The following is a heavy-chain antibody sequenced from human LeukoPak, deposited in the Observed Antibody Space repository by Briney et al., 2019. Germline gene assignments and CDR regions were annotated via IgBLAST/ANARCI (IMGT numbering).Heavy chain of an antibody. D-gene: IGHD3-16*01. CDR3: ARGITFGGVMG. Sequence: SETLSLTCTVSGGSISSYYWSWIRQPPGKGLEWIGYIYYSVSTNYNPSLKSRVSISVDTSKNQFSLKLSSVTAADTGVYDCARGITFGGVMGWGQGTLVTVSS. J-gene: IGHJ4*02. CDR1: GGSISSYY. CDR2: IYYSVST. V-gene: IGHV4-59*01.